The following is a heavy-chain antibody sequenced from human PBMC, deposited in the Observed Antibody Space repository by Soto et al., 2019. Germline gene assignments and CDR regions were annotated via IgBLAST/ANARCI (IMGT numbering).Heavy chain of an antibody. CDR2: ISYDGSNK. J-gene: IGHJ4*02. CDR1: GFTFSSDG. CDR3: ARVHSSSYHCFDY. V-gene: IGHV3-30*03. D-gene: IGHD6-13*01. Sequence: GGSLRVSCAASGFTFSSDGMHWVRQAPGKGLEWVAVISYDGSNKYYADSVKGRFTISRDNSKDTLYLQMSSLRAEDTAVYYCARVHSSSYHCFDYWGQGT.